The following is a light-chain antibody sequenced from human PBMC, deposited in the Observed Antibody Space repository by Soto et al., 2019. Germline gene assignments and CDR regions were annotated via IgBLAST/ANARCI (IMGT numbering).Light chain of an antibody. CDR1: QSVSSSY. CDR2: GAS. Sequence: EIVLTQSPGTLSLSPGERATLSCRASQSVSSSYLAWYQQKPGQAPRLLIYGASYRAIDIPARFSGSGSGTDFTLTISSLEPEDFAVYYCQQRSDWPPRLTFGGGTKVEIK. CDR3: QQRSDWPPRLT. V-gene: IGKV3D-20*02. J-gene: IGKJ4*01.